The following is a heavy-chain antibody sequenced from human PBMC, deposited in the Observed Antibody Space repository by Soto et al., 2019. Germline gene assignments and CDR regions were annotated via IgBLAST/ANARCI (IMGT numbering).Heavy chain of an antibody. CDR2: ISYDGSNK. Sequence: QVQLVESGGGVVQPGRSLRLSCAASGFTFSSYGMHWVRQAPGKGLEWVAVISYDGSNKYYADSVKVRFTISRDNSKNTLYLQMNSLRAEDTAVYYCATADIAARPYYYYGMDVWGQGTTVTVSS. V-gene: IGHV3-30*03. CDR1: GFTFSSYG. D-gene: IGHD6-6*01. J-gene: IGHJ6*02. CDR3: ATADIAARPYYYYGMDV.